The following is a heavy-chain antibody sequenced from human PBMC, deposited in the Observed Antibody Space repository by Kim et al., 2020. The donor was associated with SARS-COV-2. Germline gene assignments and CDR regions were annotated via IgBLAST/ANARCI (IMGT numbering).Heavy chain of an antibody. CDR3: AKPGGSGSYYRYFDS. CDR2: ISSSDTT. J-gene: IGHJ4*02. Sequence: GGSLRLSCVVSGFTFNMYAMTWVRQAPGKGLEWVSDISSSDTTYYADSVKGRFTIFRDNSKNTLYLQMNSLRAEDTAVYYCAKPGGSGSYYRYFDSWGQGTQVTFSS. D-gene: IGHD3-10*01. V-gene: IGHV3-23*01. CDR1: GFTFNMYA.